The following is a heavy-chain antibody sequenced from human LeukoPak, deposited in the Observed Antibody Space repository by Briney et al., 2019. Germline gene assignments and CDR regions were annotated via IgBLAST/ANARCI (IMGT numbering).Heavy chain of an antibody. V-gene: IGHV5-51*01. Sequence: GESLKISCKGSGYSFSTYWIGWVRQMPAKGLEWMGVIFPGDSDTRYSPSFQSQVTISADKSISTAYLQWSSLKASDTAIYHCARRRSIGARPCYSWFDPWGQGTLVTVYS. D-gene: IGHD6-6*01. CDR2: IFPGDSDT. CDR3: ARRRSIGARPCYSWFDP. J-gene: IGHJ5*02. CDR1: GYSFSTYW.